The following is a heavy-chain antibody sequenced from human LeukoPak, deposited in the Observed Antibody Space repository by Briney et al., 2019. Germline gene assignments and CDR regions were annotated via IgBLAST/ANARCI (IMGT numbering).Heavy chain of an antibody. J-gene: IGHJ6*03. V-gene: IGHV4-34*01. CDR2: INHSGST. D-gene: IGHD6-19*01. CDR1: GGSFSGYY. CDR3: ARVRRQVAVSGGTYYYYIDV. Sequence: SETLSLTCAVYGGSFSGYYWSWIRQPPGKGLEWIGEINHSGSTNYNPSLKSRVTISVDTSKNQFSLKLRSVTAADTALYYCARVRRQVAVSGGTYYYYIDVWGKGTTVTVSS.